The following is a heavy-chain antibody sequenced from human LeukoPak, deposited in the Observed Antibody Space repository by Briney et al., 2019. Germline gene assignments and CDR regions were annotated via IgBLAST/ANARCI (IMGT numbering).Heavy chain of an antibody. J-gene: IGHJ4*02. CDR1: GFTFSNYG. Sequence: GGSLRLSCAASGFTFSNYGMHWVRQAPGKGLEWVALIWYDGSNKYHGESVKGRFTISRDNSNNALYLQMNSLRDEDTAVYYCGRIPLGGQTVDSWGQGTLVTVSS. CDR3: GRIPLGGQTVDS. D-gene: IGHD3-16*01. CDR2: IWYDGSNK. V-gene: IGHV3-33*01.